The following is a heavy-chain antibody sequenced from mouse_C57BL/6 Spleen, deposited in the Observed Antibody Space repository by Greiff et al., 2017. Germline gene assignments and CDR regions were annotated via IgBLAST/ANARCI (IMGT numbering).Heavy chain of an antibody. CDR3: ARSYYGSSYGFAY. CDR1: GYSFTSYY. V-gene: IGHV1-66*01. D-gene: IGHD1-1*01. Sequence: VQLQQSGPELVKPGASVKISCKASGYSFTSYYIHWVKQRPGQGLAWIGWIYPGSGNTKYNEKFKGKATLTAYKSSSTAYMQLSSLTSEDSAVYYCARSYYGSSYGFAYWGQRTLVTVSA. CDR2: IYPGSGNT. J-gene: IGHJ3*01.